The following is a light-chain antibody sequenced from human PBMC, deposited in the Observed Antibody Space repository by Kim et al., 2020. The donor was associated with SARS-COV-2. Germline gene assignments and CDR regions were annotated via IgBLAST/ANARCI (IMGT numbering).Light chain of an antibody. V-gene: IGKV3-20*01. J-gene: IGKJ3*01. CDR2: GAS. Sequence: EIVLTQSPGTLSLSPGERATLSCRASQSVSRSYLAWYQQKPGQAPRLLIYGASSRATGIPDRFSGSGSGTDFTLTISRLEPEDFAVYYCQQYGSSLIFTFGPGTKVDIK. CDR3: QQYGSSLIFT. CDR1: QSVSRSY.